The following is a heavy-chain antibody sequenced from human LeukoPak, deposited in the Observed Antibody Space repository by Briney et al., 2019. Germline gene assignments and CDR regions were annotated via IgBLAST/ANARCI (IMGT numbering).Heavy chain of an antibody. CDR2: INPNTGGT. CDR1: GYTFTGYY. J-gene: IGHJ5*02. V-gene: IGHV1-2*02. D-gene: IGHD3-10*01. Sequence: ASVKVSCKASGYTFTGYYIHWVRQAPGQGLEWMGWINPNTGGTNYAQKFQGRVTMTRDTSISTAYMELSRLRSDDTAVYYCARADYYGSGSYYIGNWFDPWGQGTLVTVSS. CDR3: ARADYYGSGSYYIGNWFDP.